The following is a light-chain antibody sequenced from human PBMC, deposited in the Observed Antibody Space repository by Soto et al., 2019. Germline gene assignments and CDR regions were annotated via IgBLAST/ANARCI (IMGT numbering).Light chain of an antibody. V-gene: IGLV2-14*01. CDR2: EVT. Sequence: QSVLTQPGAVCGSPGQAITISCTGTSSDVGGYDYVSWYQQHPGVAPKLIIYEVTHRPSGVSNRFSGSNSGDTASLTISGLQAEDESHYYCTSYTRSTTVVFGGGTKVTVL. CDR1: SSDVGGYDY. CDR3: TSYTRSTTVV. J-gene: IGLJ3*02.